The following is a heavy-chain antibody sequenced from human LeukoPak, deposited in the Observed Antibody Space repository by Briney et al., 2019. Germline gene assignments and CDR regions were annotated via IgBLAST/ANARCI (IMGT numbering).Heavy chain of an antibody. CDR1: GGTFSSYA. Sequence: SVKVSCKASGGTFSSYATSWVRQAPGQGREWMGGIIPIFGTANYAQKFQGRVTITADESTSTAYMELSSLRSEDTAVYYCARDPGIVVVPAAKNWFDPWGQGTLVTVSS. J-gene: IGHJ5*02. CDR2: IIPIFGTA. CDR3: ARDPGIVVVPAAKNWFDP. D-gene: IGHD2-2*01. V-gene: IGHV1-69*01.